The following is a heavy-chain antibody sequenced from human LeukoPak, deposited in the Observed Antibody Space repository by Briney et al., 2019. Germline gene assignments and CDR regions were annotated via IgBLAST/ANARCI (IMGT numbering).Heavy chain of an antibody. Sequence: SVKVSCKASGGTFSSYAISWVRQAPGQGLEWMGGIIPIFGTANYAQKFQGRVTITTDESTSTAYMELSSLRSEDTAVYYCARRERILMSYNYWGQGTLVTVSS. D-gene: IGHD1-26*01. CDR2: IIPIFGTA. CDR1: GGTFSSYA. J-gene: IGHJ4*02. V-gene: IGHV1-69*05. CDR3: ARRERILMSYNY.